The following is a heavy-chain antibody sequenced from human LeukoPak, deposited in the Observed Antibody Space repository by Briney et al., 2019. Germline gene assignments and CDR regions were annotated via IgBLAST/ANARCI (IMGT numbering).Heavy chain of an antibody. CDR3: ASGYGSGSYPKYYYYYYMDV. D-gene: IGHD3-10*01. V-gene: IGHV4-39*01. CDR1: GASVSGSNYY. Sequence: PSETLSLTCAASGASVSGSNYYWGWIRQPPGKGLEWIGNIYSSGSTYYNASLQSRVTISIDTSKNQFSLRLNSVTAADTAMYYCASGYGSGSYPKYYYYYYMDVWGKGTTVTVSS. CDR2: IYSSGST. J-gene: IGHJ6*03.